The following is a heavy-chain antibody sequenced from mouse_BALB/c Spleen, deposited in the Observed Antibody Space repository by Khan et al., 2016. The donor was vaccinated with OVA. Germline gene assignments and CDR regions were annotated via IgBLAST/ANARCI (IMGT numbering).Heavy chain of an antibody. Sequence: QVQLQQSGPELVKPGDSVKMSCKASGYKFTDYVISWVKQRTGQGLEWIGEIYPGRGSSYYNEKLKGKATLTADKSSNTAYMQLSSLTSEDSAVFWWRRGGGWGGMLDYWGQGTTLTVSS. CDR2: IYPGRGSS. CDR1: GYKFTDYV. V-gene: IGHV1-77*01. D-gene: IGHD1-1*02. J-gene: IGHJ2*01. CDR3: RRGGGWGGMLDY.